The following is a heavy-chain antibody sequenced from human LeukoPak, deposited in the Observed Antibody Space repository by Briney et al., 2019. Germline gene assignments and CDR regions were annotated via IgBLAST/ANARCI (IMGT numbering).Heavy chain of an antibody. D-gene: IGHD3-10*01. J-gene: IGHJ6*03. CDR3: AGTMIRGVIGSYYYYMDV. V-gene: IGHV4-39*01. CDR1: GGSIGSGSYY. Sequence: PSETLSLTCTVSGGSIGSGSYYWGWIRQPPGKGLEWIGNIYYSGSTYYNPSLKSRVTIDVDTSKNQFSLKMSSVTAADTAVYYCAGTMIRGVIGSYYYYMDVWGKGTTVTVSS. CDR2: IYYSGST.